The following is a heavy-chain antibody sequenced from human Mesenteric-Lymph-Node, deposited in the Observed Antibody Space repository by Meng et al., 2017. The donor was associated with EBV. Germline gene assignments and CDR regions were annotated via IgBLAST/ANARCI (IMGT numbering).Heavy chain of an antibody. CDR3: ARGYCTGGVCYKAWDY. D-gene: IGHD2-8*02. CDR2: INHRGST. J-gene: IGHJ4*02. V-gene: IGHV4-34*01. Sequence: QVQAQQWGVGLLKPSETLALTCAVYGGSFSGYYWNWIRQPPGKGLEWIGEINHRGSTNYNPSLKSRVTISVDTSKNQFSLKLSSVTAADTAVYYCARGYCTGGVCYKAWDYWGQGTLVTVSS. CDR1: GGSFSGYY.